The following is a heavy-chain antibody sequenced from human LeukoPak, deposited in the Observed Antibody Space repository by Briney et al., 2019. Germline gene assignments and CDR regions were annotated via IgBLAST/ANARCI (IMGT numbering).Heavy chain of an antibody. V-gene: IGHV3-33*06. J-gene: IGHJ4*02. CDR2: IWYDGSNK. Sequence: GRSLRLSCAASGFTFSSYGMHWVRQAPGKGLEWVAVIWYDGSNKYYADSVKGRFTISRDNSKNTLYLQMNSLRAEDTAVYYCAKGAAAAGTTPDYWGQGTLVTASS. CDR3: AKGAAAAGTTPDY. D-gene: IGHD6-13*01. CDR1: GFTFSSYG.